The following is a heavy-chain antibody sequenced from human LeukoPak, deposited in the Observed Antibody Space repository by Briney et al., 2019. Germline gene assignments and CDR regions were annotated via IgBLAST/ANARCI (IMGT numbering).Heavy chain of an antibody. CDR3: ASVTLVRGVYVDY. D-gene: IGHD3-10*01. CDR1: GGSISSGGYY. V-gene: IGHV4-31*03. Sequence: SETLSLTCTVSGGSISSGGYYWSWIRQHPGKGLEWIGYIYYSGSTYYNPSLKSRVTISVDTSKNQFSLKLSSVTAADTAVYYCASVTLVRGVYVDYWGQGALVTVSS. CDR2: IYYSGST. J-gene: IGHJ4*02.